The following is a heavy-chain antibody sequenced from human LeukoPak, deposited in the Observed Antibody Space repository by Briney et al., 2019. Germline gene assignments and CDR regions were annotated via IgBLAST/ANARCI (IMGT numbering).Heavy chain of an antibody. D-gene: IGHD6-19*01. CDR1: GGSMSPYH. Sequence: SETLSLTCTVPGGSMSPYHWGWIRQPPGKGLEWTGYIYYSGSTNYSPSLNSRVTISVDTSKNQFSLRLSSVTAADTAIYYCARAVSGRFDYWGQGTLVTVSS. CDR2: IYYSGST. CDR3: ARAVSGRFDY. V-gene: IGHV4-59*08. J-gene: IGHJ4*02.